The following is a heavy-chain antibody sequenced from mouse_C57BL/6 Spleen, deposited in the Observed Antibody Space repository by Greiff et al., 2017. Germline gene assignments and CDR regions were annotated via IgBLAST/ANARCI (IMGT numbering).Heavy chain of an antibody. D-gene: IGHD2-4*01. CDR3: ARKDYDAGYFDY. CDR1: GFTFSSYA. V-gene: IGHV5-4*03. CDR2: ISDGGSYT. J-gene: IGHJ2*01. Sequence: EVKLQESGGGLVKPGGSLKLSCAASGFTFSSYAMSWVRQTPEKRLEWVATISDGGSYTYYPDNVKGRFTISRDNAKNNLYLQMSHLKSEDTAMYYCARKDYDAGYFDYWGQGTTLTVSS.